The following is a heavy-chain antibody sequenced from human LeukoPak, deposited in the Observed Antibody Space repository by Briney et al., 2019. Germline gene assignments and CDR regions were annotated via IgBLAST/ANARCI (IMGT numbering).Heavy chain of an antibody. V-gene: IGHV3-23*01. Sequence: GGSLRLSCEASGFTFRSFAMSWVRQAPGKGLEWVAVTSGDEDSTHYAESVRGRFIISTDNSKNSLNLQMNSLRAEDTAVYYCTKDVMTGFSSGWYFGSWGQGTQVTVSS. CDR1: GFTFRSFA. CDR3: TKDVMTGFSSGWYFGS. J-gene: IGHJ4*02. D-gene: IGHD6-25*01. CDR2: TSGDEDST.